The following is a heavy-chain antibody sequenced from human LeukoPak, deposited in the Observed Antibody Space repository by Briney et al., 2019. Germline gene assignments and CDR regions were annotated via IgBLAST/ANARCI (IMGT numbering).Heavy chain of an antibody. D-gene: IGHD4-23*01. Sequence: GGSLRLSCAASGFTFSSYAMSWVRQAPGKGLEWVSTISGSGGGTYYADSVKGRFTISRDNSKNTLYLQMNSLRAEDTAVYYCARPSGNMYYYYGMDVWGQGTTVTVSS. CDR1: GFTFSSYA. CDR3: ARPSGNMYYYYGMDV. V-gene: IGHV3-23*01. J-gene: IGHJ6*02. CDR2: ISGSGGGT.